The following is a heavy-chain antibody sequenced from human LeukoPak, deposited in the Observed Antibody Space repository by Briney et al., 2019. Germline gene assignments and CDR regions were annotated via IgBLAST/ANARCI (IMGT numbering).Heavy chain of an antibody. V-gene: IGHV3-7*01. CDR3: ARSRGLVY. D-gene: IGHD3-10*01. CDR2: IKQDGSEK. CDR1: GFTFDDYA. Sequence: PGGSLRLSCAASGFTFDDYAMHWVRQAPGKGLEWVANIKQDGSEKYYVDSVKGRFTISRDNAKNSLYLQMNSLRAEDTAVYYCARSRGLVYWGQGTPVTVSS. J-gene: IGHJ4*02.